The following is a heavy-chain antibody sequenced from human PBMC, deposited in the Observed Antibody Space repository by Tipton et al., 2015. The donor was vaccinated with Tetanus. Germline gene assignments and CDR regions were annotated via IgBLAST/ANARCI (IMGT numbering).Heavy chain of an antibody. V-gene: IGHV4-59*01. CDR2: IYYSGST. CDR1: GGSISSYY. J-gene: IGHJ4*02. D-gene: IGHD3-10*01. Sequence: TLFLTCTVSGGSISSYYWSWIRQPPGKGLEWIGYIYYSGSTNYNPSLKSRVTISVDTSKNQFSLKLSSVTAADTAVYYCARGSGSYYGDFDYWGQGTLVTVSS. CDR3: ARGSGSYYGDFDY.